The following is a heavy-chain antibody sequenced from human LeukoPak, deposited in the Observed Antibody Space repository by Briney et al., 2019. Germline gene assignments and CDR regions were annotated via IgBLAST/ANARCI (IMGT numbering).Heavy chain of an antibody. D-gene: IGHD3-9*01. V-gene: IGHV3-7*03. J-gene: IGHJ4*02. CDR2: IKQDGSEK. CDR1: GFTFSSFW. CDR3: AKDDAWLRYQY. Sequence: GGSLRLSCAASGFTFSSFWMSWVRQAPGKGLEWVANIKQDGSEKYYVGSVKGRFTISRDNAKNSLYLQMNSLRAEDTAVYYCAKDDAWLRYQYWGQGTLVTVSS.